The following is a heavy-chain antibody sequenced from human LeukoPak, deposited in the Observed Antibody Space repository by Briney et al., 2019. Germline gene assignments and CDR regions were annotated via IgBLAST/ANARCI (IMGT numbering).Heavy chain of an antibody. J-gene: IGHJ4*02. Sequence: GGSLRLSCAASGFTFSSYAMHWVRQAPGRGLEWVAVISYDGSNKYYADSVKGRFTISRDNSKNTLYLQMNSLRAEDTAVYYCATGAFDYWGQGTLVTVSS. CDR2: ISYDGSNK. CDR3: ATGAFDY. V-gene: IGHV3-30-3*01. CDR1: GFTFSSYA.